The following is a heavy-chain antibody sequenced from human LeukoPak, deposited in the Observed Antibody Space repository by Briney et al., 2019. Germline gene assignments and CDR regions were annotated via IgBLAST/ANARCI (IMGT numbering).Heavy chain of an antibody. Sequence: PSETLSLTCTVSGGSISSSSYYWGWIRQPPGKGLEWIGSIYYSGSTYYNPSLKSRVTISVDTSKSQFSLKLSSVTAADTAVYYCARSSFGSSGWYDYWGQGTLVTVSS. CDR1: GGSISSSSYY. CDR2: IYYSGST. D-gene: IGHD6-19*01. CDR3: ARSSFGSSGWYDY. J-gene: IGHJ4*02. V-gene: IGHV4-39*01.